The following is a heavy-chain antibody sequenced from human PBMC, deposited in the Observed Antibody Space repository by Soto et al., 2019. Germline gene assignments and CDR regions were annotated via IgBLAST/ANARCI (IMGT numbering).Heavy chain of an antibody. Sequence: PSETLSLTCAVSGGSISSGGYSWSWIRQPPGKGLEWIGYIYHSGSTYYNPSLKSRVTISVDRSKNQFSLKLSSVTAADTAVYYCASFYELVIGYWGKGTLVTVSS. D-gene: IGHD2-21*01. J-gene: IGHJ4*02. CDR1: GGSISSGGYS. V-gene: IGHV4-30-2*01. CDR2: IYHSGST. CDR3: ASFYELVIGY.